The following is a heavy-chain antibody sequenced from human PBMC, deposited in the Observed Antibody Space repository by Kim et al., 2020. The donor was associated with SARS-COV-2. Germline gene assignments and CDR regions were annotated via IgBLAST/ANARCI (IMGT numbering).Heavy chain of an antibody. Sequence: ADSVKGRFTISRDNSKNTLYLQMNSLRAEDTAVYYCARALLYGWGGAFDIWGQGTMVTVSS. V-gene: IGHV3-30*01. J-gene: IGHJ3*02. D-gene: IGHD2-2*02. CDR3: ARALLYGWGGAFDI.